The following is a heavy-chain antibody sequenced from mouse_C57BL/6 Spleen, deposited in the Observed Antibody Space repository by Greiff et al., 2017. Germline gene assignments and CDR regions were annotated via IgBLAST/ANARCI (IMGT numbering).Heavy chain of an antibody. J-gene: IGHJ4*01. D-gene: IGHD1-1*01. Sequence: QVQLQQPGAELVKPGASVKLSCKASGYTFTSYWMHWVKQRPGQGLEWIGMIHPNSGSTNNNEMFKSKDTLTVDKSSSTAYMQRSSLTSEDSAVYYCARKDGSSYVGAMDYWGQGTSVTVSS. CDR1: GYTFTSYW. V-gene: IGHV1-64*01. CDR3: ARKDGSSYVGAMDY. CDR2: IHPNSGST.